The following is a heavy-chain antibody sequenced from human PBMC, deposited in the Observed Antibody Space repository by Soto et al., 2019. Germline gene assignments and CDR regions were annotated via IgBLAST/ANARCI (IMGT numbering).Heavy chain of an antibody. CDR1: GGSISSGGYY. CDR2: IYYSGST. Sequence: SETLSLTCTVSGGSISSGGYYWSWIRQHPGKGLEWIGYIYYSGSTYYNPSLKSRVTISVDTSKNQFSLKLSSVTAADTAVYYCARDAFWYNYYYYYMDVWGKGTTVTVSS. CDR3: ARDAFWYNYYYYYMDV. V-gene: IGHV4-31*03. D-gene: IGHD3-3*01. J-gene: IGHJ6*03.